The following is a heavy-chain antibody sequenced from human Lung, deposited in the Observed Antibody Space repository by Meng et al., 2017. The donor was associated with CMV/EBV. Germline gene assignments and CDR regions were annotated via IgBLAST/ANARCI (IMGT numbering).Heavy chain of an antibody. CDR2: IYHSGST. J-gene: IGHJ4*02. Sequence: GLRPVNTSWPQAHICAVSCCSIRRINWWSWVRQPPGKGLEWIGEIYHSGSTNYNPSLKSRVTISVDKSKNQFSLKLSSVTAADTAVYYCARVVTALWGYYFDYWGQGTLVTVSS. D-gene: IGHD2-21*02. V-gene: IGHV4-4*02. CDR3: ARVVTALWGYYFDY. CDR1: CCSIRRINW.